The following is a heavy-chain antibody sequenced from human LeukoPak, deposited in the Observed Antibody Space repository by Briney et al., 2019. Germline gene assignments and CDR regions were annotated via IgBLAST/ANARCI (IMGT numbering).Heavy chain of an antibody. CDR1: GYTFTGYY. CDR3: ARGPVNYYDSSGYYFHDAFDI. J-gene: IGHJ3*02. D-gene: IGHD3-22*01. CDR2: INPNSGGT. V-gene: IGHV1-2*04. Sequence: ASVKVSCKASGYTFTGYYMHWVRQAPGQGLEWMGWINPNSGGTNYAQKFQGWVTMTRDTSISTAYMELSRLRSDDTAVYYCARGPVNYYDSSGYYFHDAFDICGQGTMVTVSS.